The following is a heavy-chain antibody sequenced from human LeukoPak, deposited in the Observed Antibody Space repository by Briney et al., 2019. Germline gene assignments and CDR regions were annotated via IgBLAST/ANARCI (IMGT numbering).Heavy chain of an antibody. V-gene: IGHV5-51*01. CDR3: ARWSRSGNDYYMDV. CDR1: GYSFTNYW. CDR2: IYPGDSDT. J-gene: IGHJ6*03. D-gene: IGHD5-12*01. Sequence: GESLKISCKGSGYSFTNYWIGWVRQMPGKGLEWMGMIYPGDSDTRYSLSFQSQVTISADKSISTAYLQWSSLRASDTAMYYCARWSRSGNDYYMDVWGKGTTVTISS.